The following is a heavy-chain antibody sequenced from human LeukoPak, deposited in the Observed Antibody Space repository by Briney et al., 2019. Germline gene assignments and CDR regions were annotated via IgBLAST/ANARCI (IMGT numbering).Heavy chain of an antibody. Sequence: SETLSLTCAVYSGSFSGYYWSWIRQPPGKGLEWIGEINHSGSTNYNPSLKSRVTISVDTSKNQFSLKLSSVTAADTAVYYCARGSGCSGGSCYYLDYWGQGTLVTVSS. CDR3: ARGSGCSGGSCYYLDY. CDR2: INHSGST. CDR1: SGSFSGYY. D-gene: IGHD2-15*01. V-gene: IGHV4-34*01. J-gene: IGHJ4*02.